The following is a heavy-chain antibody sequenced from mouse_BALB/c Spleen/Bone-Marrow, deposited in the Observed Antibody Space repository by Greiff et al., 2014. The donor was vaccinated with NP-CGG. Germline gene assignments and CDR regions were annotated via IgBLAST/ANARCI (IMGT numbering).Heavy chain of an antibody. J-gene: IGHJ4*01. V-gene: IGHV2-9*02. D-gene: IGHD1-2*01. CDR1: GFSLTSYG. CDR3: ARITTATGAMDY. CDR2: IWADGST. Sequence: VMLVESGPGLVAPSQSLSITCTVSGFSLTSYGVHWVRQPPGKGLEWLGVIWADGSTNYNSALMSRLSIRKDNSKSQVFLKMNSLQTDDTAMYYCARITTATGAMDYRGQGTSVTVSS.